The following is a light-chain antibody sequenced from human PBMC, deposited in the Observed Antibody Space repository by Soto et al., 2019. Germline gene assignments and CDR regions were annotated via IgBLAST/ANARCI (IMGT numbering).Light chain of an antibody. Sequence: EMVLTQSPATLSLSPGERATLSCRASQSVSSYLAWYQQNPGQAPRLLIYDASNRATGIPARFSGSGSGTDFTRTISSLEPEDFAVYYCQQRSNWPPYTFGQGTKLEIK. J-gene: IGKJ2*01. CDR1: QSVSSY. CDR3: QQRSNWPPYT. CDR2: DAS. V-gene: IGKV3-11*01.